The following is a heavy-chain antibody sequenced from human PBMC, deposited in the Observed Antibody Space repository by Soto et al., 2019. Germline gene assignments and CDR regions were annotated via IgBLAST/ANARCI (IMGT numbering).Heavy chain of an antibody. D-gene: IGHD5-12*01. CDR2: IIPMFGTA. J-gene: IGHJ4*02. V-gene: IGHV1-69*12. Sequence: QVQLVQSGAEVKKPESSVKVSCKAPGGTFSTYAISWVRQAPGQGLEWMGGIIPMFGTANYGQRFPDRVTITADESTNTVYMELSSLRSEDTAVYFCASGIQRWLRRINNGYSGWGQGTLVTVSS. CDR1: GGTFSTYA. CDR3: ASGIQRWLRRINNGYSG.